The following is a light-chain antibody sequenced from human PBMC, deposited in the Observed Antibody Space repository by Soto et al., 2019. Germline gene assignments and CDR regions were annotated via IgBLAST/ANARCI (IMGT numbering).Light chain of an antibody. CDR1: QYINTR. V-gene: IGKV3-11*01. J-gene: IGKJ1*01. Sequence: EIVFTQSPATLSSFPGDIVTLSCRASQYINTRLAWYQHRPGQAPRLLIYQTSIRAAGIPARFSASGSGTDFTLTISDVQPEDFALYYCHQRKSWPRTFGQGTKVDIK. CDR2: QTS. CDR3: HQRKSWPRT.